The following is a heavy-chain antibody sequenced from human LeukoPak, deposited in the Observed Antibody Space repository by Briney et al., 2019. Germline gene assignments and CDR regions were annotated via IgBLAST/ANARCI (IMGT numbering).Heavy chain of an antibody. CDR3: ARGLNYGDYPGY. V-gene: IGHV4-39*07. Sequence: SETLSLTCTVSGGSISSSSYYWGWIRQPPGKGLEWIGSIYYSGSTYYDPSLKSRVTISVDTSKNQFSLKLSSVTAADTAVYYCARGLNYGDYPGYWGQGTLVTVSS. D-gene: IGHD4-17*01. CDR2: IYYSGST. CDR1: GGSISSSSYY. J-gene: IGHJ4*02.